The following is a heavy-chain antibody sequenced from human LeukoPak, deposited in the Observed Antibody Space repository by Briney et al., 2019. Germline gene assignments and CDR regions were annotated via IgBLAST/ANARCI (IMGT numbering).Heavy chain of an antibody. CDR2: INHSGST. Sequence: SETLSLTCAVYGGSFSGYYWSWIRQPPGKGLEWIGEINHSGSTNYNPSLKSRVTISVDTSKNQFSLKRSSVTATETAVYFWARERGWPSRFDLWGQGTLVTVSS. CDR3: ARERGWPSRFDL. V-gene: IGHV4-34*01. J-gene: IGHJ5*02. CDR1: GGSFSGYY. D-gene: IGHD1-1*01.